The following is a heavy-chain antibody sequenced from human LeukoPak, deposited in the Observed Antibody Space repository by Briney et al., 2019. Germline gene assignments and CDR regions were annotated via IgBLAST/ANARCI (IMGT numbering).Heavy chain of an antibody. D-gene: IGHD1-14*01. J-gene: IGHJ4*02. Sequence: GGSLRLSCAASGFTFSSYAMSWVRQAPGKGLEWVANIKEDGSEKYYVESMKGRFTISRDNVKNSLYLQINSLRAEDTAVYYCARDSFETDIDYWGQGTLVTVSS. CDR3: ARDSFETDIDY. CDR1: GFTFSSYA. V-gene: IGHV3-7*01. CDR2: IKEDGSEK.